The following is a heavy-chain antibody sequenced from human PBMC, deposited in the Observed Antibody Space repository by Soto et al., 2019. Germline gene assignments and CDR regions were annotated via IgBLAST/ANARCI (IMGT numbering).Heavy chain of an antibody. Sequence: QVQLQQWGAGLLKPSETLSLTCAVYGESFSGYYWSWIRQPPGKGLEWIGQINHNGSTNYNPSLKRRAPISVDTSKHQFSLKVISVTAADTAVYCCARGRGNWCYAYWGQGTLVTVSA. CDR3: ARGRGNWCYAY. J-gene: IGHJ4*02. CDR2: INHNGST. CDR1: GESFSGYY. V-gene: IGHV4-34*01. D-gene: IGHD1-1*01.